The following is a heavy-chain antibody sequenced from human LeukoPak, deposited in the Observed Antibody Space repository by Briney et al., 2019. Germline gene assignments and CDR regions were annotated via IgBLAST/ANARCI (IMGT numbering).Heavy chain of an antibody. V-gene: IGHV3-23*01. D-gene: IGHD2-2*01. Sequence: GGSLRLSCAASGFTFSSYAMSWVRQAPGMGLEWVSGISGSGGSTYYADSVKGRFTISRDNSKNTLYLRMNSLRAEDTAVYYCAKGGYCSSTNCPNDNWGQGTLVIVSS. CDR2: ISGSGGST. CDR1: GFTFSSYA. CDR3: AKGGYCSSTNCPNDN. J-gene: IGHJ4*02.